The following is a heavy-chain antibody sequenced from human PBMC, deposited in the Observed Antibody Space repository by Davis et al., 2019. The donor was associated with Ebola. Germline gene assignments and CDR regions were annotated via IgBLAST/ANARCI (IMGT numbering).Heavy chain of an antibody. D-gene: IGHD3-3*01. CDR1: GFTFSSYS. Sequence: SCAASGFTFSSYSMNWVRQPPGKGLEWIGEINHSGSTNYNPSLKSRVTISVDTSKNQFSLKLSSVTAADTAVYYCASGRIFGVVISRYYGMDVWGQGTTVTVSS. J-gene: IGHJ6*02. CDR3: ASGRIFGVVISRYYGMDV. CDR2: INHSGST. V-gene: IGHV4-34*01.